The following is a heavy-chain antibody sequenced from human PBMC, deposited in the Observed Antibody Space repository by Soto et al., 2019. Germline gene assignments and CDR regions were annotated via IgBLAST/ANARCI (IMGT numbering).Heavy chain of an antibody. Sequence: TLSLTCAVSGGSISSGGYSWSWIRQPPGKGLEWIGYIYHSGSTYYNPSLKSRVTISVDRSKNQFSLKLSSVTAADTAVYYCARGRRREGYYYGMDVWGQGTTVTVSS. CDR1: GGSISSGGYS. CDR3: ARGRRREGYYYGMDV. D-gene: IGHD1-26*01. CDR2: IYHSGST. J-gene: IGHJ6*02. V-gene: IGHV4-30-2*01.